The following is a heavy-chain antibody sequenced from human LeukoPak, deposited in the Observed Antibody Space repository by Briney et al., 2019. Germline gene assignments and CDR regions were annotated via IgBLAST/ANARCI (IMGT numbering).Heavy chain of an antibody. CDR1: GYTFTGYY. J-gene: IGHJ4*02. V-gene: IGHV1-2*02. CDR2: INPNSGGT. CDR3: ARVRDDGVSFDY. Sequence: ASVKVSCKASGYTFTGYYMHWVRQAPGQGLEWMGWINPNSGGTNYAQKFQGRVTMTRDTSISTAYMELSRLRSDDTAVYYCARVRDDGVSFDYWGQGTLVTVSS. D-gene: IGHD3-10*01.